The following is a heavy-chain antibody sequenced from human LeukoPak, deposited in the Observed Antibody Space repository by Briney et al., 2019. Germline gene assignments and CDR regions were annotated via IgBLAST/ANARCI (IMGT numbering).Heavy chain of an antibody. V-gene: IGHV4-30-2*01. D-gene: IGHD2-2*01. CDR2: IYHSGST. CDR3: AMAPEYRGAYYFDY. J-gene: IGHJ4*02. CDR1: GGSISSGGYS. Sequence: SQTLSLTCAVSGGSISSGGYSWSWIRQPPGKGLEWIGYIYHSGSTYYNPSLKSRVTISVDTSKNQFSLKLSSVTAADTAVYYCAMAPEYRGAYYFDYWGQGTLVTVSS.